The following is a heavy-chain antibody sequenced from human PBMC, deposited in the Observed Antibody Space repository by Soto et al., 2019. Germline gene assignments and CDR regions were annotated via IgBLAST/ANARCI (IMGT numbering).Heavy chain of an antibody. Sequence: PSETLSLTCTVSGGSISSGDYYWSWIRQPPGKGLEWIGSIYYSGSTYYNPSLKSRVTISVDTSKNQFSLKLSSVTAADTAVYYCARRERYSSGWPYYYYYYGMDVWGQGTTVTVSS. CDR1: GGSISSGDYY. V-gene: IGHV4-39*01. D-gene: IGHD6-19*01. CDR2: IYYSGST. J-gene: IGHJ6*02. CDR3: ARRERYSSGWPYYYYYYGMDV.